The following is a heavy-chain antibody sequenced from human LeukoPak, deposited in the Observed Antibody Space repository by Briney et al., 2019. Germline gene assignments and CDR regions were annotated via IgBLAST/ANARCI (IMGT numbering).Heavy chain of an antibody. V-gene: IGHV5-51*01. J-gene: IGHJ4*02. CDR3: ARFTGAARFFDY. CDR1: GYSFTSYW. Sequence: GESLNISCKGSGYSFTSYWIGWVRQIPGKGLELMGIIYPCDSDTRYSPSFQAQVTISADKSISTAYLQWSSLKASDTAMYYCARFTGAARFFDYWGQGTLVTVSS. CDR2: IYPCDSDT. D-gene: IGHD6-6*01.